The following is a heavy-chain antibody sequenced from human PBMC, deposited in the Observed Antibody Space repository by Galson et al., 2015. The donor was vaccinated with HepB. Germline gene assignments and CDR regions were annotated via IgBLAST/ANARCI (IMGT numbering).Heavy chain of an antibody. Sequence: SVKVSCKVSGYTLTELSMYWVRQAPGKGLEWMGGFDPEDGETIYAQKFQGRVTMTEDTSTDTAYMELSSLRSEDTAVYYCATRDIAVARTFAYWGQGTLVTVSS. CDR2: FDPEDGET. CDR1: GYTLTELS. J-gene: IGHJ4*02. V-gene: IGHV1-24*01. CDR3: ATRDIAVARTFAY. D-gene: IGHD6-19*01.